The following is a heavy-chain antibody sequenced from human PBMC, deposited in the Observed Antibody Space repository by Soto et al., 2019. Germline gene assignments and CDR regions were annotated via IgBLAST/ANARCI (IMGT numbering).Heavy chain of an antibody. V-gene: IGHV1-18*04. CDR2: ISAYNGNT. CDR3: ARVGPSPYSSSWYWFDP. CDR1: GYTFTSYG. J-gene: IGHJ5*02. D-gene: IGHD6-13*01. Sequence: QVQLVQSGAEVKKPGASVKVSCKASGYTFTSYGISWVRQAPGQGLEWMGWISAYNGNTNYAQKLRGRVTMTTDTSTSTAYMELRSLRSDVTAVYYCARVGPSPYSSSWYWFDPWGQGTLVTVSS.